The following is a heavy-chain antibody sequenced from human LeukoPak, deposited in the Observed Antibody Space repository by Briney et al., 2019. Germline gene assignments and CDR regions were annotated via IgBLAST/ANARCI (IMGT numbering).Heavy chain of an antibody. CDR1: GGSISSGDYY. CDR3: ARAQTYYDILTGYSSQNPVDH. V-gene: IGHV4-30-4*01. Sequence: PSETLSLTCTVSGGSISSGDYYWSWIRQPPGKGLEWIGYIYYSGSTYYNPSLKSRVTISVDTSKNQFSLKLSSVTAADTAVYYCARAQTYYDILTGYSSQNPVDHWGQGTLVTVSS. D-gene: IGHD3-9*01. CDR2: IYYSGST. J-gene: IGHJ4*02.